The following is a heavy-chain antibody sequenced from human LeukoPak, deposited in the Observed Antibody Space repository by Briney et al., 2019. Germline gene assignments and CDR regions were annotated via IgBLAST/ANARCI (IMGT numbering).Heavy chain of an antibody. D-gene: IGHD3-22*01. V-gene: IGHV3-23*01. Sequence: GGSLRLSCAASGFTFSSYGMNWVRQAPGKGLEWVSTISGSGGSTYYADSVKGRFTISRDNSKNTLYLQMNSLRAEDTAVYYCAKEKDYYDSSGYYDWGQGTLVTVSS. CDR3: AKEKDYYDSSGYYD. J-gene: IGHJ4*02. CDR1: GFTFSSYG. CDR2: ISGSGGST.